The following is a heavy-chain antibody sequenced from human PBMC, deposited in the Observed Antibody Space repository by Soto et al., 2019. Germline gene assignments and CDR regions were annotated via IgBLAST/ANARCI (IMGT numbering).Heavy chain of an antibody. J-gene: IGHJ3*02. D-gene: IGHD6-6*01. CDR3: AKKTDSSSPWGALDI. Sequence: EVQLLESGGGLVQPGGSLRLSCAGSGFTFSNYAMTWVRQAPGQGLEWVSGISGSGGSTYYADSVKGRFTISRDSSENTLYLQMDSLRAEDTALYYCAKKTDSSSPWGALDIWGQGTMVRVSS. CDR1: GFTFSNYA. CDR2: ISGSGGST. V-gene: IGHV3-23*01.